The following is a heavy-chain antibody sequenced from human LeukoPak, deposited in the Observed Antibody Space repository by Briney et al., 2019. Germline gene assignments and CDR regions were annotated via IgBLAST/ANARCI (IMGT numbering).Heavy chain of an antibody. CDR2: ISSSSSYI. Sequence: GGSLRLSCAASGFTFSSYSMNWVRQAPGKGLEWVSSISSSSSYIYYADSVKGRFTISRDNAKNSLYLQMNSLRAEDTAVYCARERQDTILHSGAFDIWGQGTMVTVSS. V-gene: IGHV3-21*01. D-gene: IGHD2-21*01. CDR3: ARERQDTILHSGAFDI. J-gene: IGHJ3*02. CDR1: GFTFSSYS.